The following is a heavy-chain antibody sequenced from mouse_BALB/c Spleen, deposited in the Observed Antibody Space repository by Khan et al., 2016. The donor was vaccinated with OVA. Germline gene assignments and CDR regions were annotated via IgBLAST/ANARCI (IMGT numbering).Heavy chain of an antibody. CDR1: GYTFTSYY. J-gene: IGHJ3*01. V-gene: IGHV1S81*02. CDR3: TRRGTARATLLFAY. CDR2: MNPSNGGT. Sequence: QVQLQQPGAELVKPGASVKLSCKASGYTFTSYYMYWLKQRPGQGLEWIGEMNPSNGGTNFNEKYKSKATQTVDKSSSTAYMQLSSLTSEDSAVYYCTRRGTARATLLFAYWGQGTLVTVSA. D-gene: IGHD3-2*01.